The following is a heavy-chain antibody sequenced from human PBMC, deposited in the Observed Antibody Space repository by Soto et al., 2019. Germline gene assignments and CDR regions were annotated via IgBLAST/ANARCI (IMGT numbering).Heavy chain of an antibody. CDR3: ASQIFWSGSTAHGMDV. CDR1: GFPCSSYS. J-gene: IGHJ6*02. CDR2: IWFDGTKK. Sequence: PGGSLRLSCAASGFPCSSYSMSWVRQDPGKGLEWVAVIWFDGTKKYYADSVNGRFTISRDNSKNTLYLQMNSLRAEDTAVYYCASQIFWSGSTAHGMDVWGQGTAVTVSS. D-gene: IGHD3-3*01. V-gene: IGHV3-33*08.